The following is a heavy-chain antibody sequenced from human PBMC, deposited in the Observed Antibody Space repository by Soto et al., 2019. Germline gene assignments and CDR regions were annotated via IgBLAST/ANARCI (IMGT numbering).Heavy chain of an antibody. CDR3: ARHTMTAVTTFDH. Sequence: QLQLQESGPGLVKPSETLSLTCTVSGASISTLTYNWGWIRQPPGKGLEWIGNIYYSGRHYYNPPRKSRVTISVDTSKNQFSLRLRSVTAADTALYFCARHTMTAVTTFDHWGQGTLVTVSS. J-gene: IGHJ4*02. V-gene: IGHV4-39*01. D-gene: IGHD4-17*01. CDR1: GASISTLTYN. CDR2: IYYSGRH.